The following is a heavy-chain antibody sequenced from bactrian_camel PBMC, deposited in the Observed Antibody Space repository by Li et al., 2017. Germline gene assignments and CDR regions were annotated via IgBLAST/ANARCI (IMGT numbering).Heavy chain of an antibody. CDR1: GSTTYL. CDR2: IDKDGGSI. J-gene: IGHJ4*01. CDR3: AADGGSLYHFYY. V-gene: IGHV3S40*01. D-gene: IGHD1*01. Sequence: VQLVESGGGLVQPGGSLRHSCAASGSTTYLMSWVRQAPGKWLEWVSTIDKDGGSIVYADSVNGRFTISKDNAKNMLYLQMNSLKPEDTAVYYCAADGGSLYHFYYWGQGTQVTVS.